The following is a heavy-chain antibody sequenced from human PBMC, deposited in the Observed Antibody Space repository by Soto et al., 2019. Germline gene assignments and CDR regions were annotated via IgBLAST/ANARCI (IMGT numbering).Heavy chain of an antibody. Sequence: GDSVKVSCKASGYSFTSYGISWVRQAPGQGIEWMGWISAYNGNTNYAQKLQGRVTMTTDKSTSTAYMELRTLRSDDTAVYYCARGTYFYVRSGYSAFDFSGQGTLVTLSS. J-gene: IGHJ4*02. CDR2: ISAYNGNT. V-gene: IGHV1-18*04. CDR3: ARGTYFYVRSGYSAFDF. D-gene: IGHD3-22*01. CDR1: GYSFTSYG.